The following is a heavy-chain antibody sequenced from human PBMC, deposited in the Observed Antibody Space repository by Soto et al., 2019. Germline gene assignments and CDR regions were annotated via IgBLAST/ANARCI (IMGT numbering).Heavy chain of an antibody. CDR3: ARWAPIAAAGKALYYYYGMDV. CDR2: INHSGST. D-gene: IGHD6-13*01. CDR1: GGSFSGYY. J-gene: IGHJ6*02. V-gene: IGHV4-34*01. Sequence: SETLSLTCAVYGGSFSGYYWSWIRQPPGKGLEWIGEINHSGSTNYNPSLKSRVTISVDTSKNQFSPKLSSVTAADTAVYYCARWAPIAAAGKALYYYYGMDVWGQGTTVTVSS.